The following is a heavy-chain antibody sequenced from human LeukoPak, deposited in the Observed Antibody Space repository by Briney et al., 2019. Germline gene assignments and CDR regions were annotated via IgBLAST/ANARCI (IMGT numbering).Heavy chain of an antibody. V-gene: IGHV1-2*02. CDR2: IHPNSGGT. Sequence: ASVKVSCKASGYTFTAYYMHWVRQAPGQGLEWMGWIHPNSGGTNYAQKFQGRVTMTRDTSISTVYMEMTRLTSDDTAVYYCARDSTACSGISCYVNWFDPWGQGTLVTVSS. CDR3: ARDSTACSGISCYVNWFDP. CDR1: GYTFTAYY. J-gene: IGHJ5*02. D-gene: IGHD2-2*01.